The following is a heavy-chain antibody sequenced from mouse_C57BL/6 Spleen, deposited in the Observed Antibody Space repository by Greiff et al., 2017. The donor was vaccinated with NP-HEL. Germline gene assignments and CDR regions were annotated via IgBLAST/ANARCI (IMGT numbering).Heavy chain of an antibody. CDR3: AREAYYGYDVGFAY. Sequence: VQLQQSGPELVKPGASVKIPCKASGYTFTDYNMDWVKQSHGKSLEWIGDINPNNGGTIYNQKFKGKATLTVDKSSSTAYMELRSLTSEDTAVYYCAREAYYGYDVGFAYWGQGTLVTVSA. V-gene: IGHV1-18*01. CDR2: INPNNGGT. J-gene: IGHJ3*01. D-gene: IGHD2-9*01. CDR1: GYTFTDYN.